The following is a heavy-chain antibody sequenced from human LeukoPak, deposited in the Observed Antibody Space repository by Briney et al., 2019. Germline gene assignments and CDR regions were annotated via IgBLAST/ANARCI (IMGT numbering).Heavy chain of an antibody. V-gene: IGHV4-59*01. D-gene: IGHD3-3*01. CDR3: AREGYDFWSGYYTRDYYYYYYMDV. CDR2: IYYSGST. Sequence: SETLSLTCAVYGGSISSYYWSWIRQPPGKGLEWIGYIYYSGSTNYNPSLKSRVTISVDTSKNQFSLKLSSVTAADTAVYYCAREGYDFWSGYYTRDYYYYYYMDVWGKGTTVTVSS. J-gene: IGHJ6*03. CDR1: GGSISSYY.